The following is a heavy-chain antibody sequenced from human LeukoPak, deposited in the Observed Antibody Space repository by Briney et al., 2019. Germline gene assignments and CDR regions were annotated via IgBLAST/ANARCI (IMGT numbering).Heavy chain of an antibody. CDR1: GGSFSGYY. D-gene: IGHD4-17*01. V-gene: IGHV4-34*01. CDR2: INESGST. J-gene: IGHJ4*02. Sequence: SSETLSLTCAVYGGSFSGYYWSWIRQPPGKGLEWIGEINESGSTNYNPSLKSRVTISVDTSKNQLSLKLSSVTAADTAVYYCAREDHGDYYRLFDYWGQGTLVIVSS. CDR3: AREDHGDYYRLFDY.